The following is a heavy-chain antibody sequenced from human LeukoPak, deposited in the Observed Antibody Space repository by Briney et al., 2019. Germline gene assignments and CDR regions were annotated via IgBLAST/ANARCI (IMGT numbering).Heavy chain of an antibody. Sequence: GGSLRLSCAASGFTFSGSAMHWVRQASGKGLEWVGRIRSKANSYATAYAASVKGRFTISRDDSKNTAYLQMNSLRAEDTAVYYCATDRDNSDWQKRFDSWGQGTLVTVSS. D-gene: IGHD2-21*02. CDR3: ATDRDNSDWQKRFDS. J-gene: IGHJ4*02. CDR2: IRSKANSYAT. CDR1: GFTFSGSA. V-gene: IGHV3-73*01.